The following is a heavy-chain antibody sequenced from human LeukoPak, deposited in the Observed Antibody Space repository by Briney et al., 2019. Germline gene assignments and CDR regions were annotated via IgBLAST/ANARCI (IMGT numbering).Heavy chain of an antibody. CDR2: INPSGGST. Sequence: GASVKVSCKAFGYTFTSYYMYWVRQAPGQGLEWMGIINPSGGSTTHAQKFQGRVTMTRDTSTSTVYMEVSSLRSEDTAVYYCARSERGWLADFWGQGTLVTVSS. CDR3: ARSERGWLADF. V-gene: IGHV1-46*01. J-gene: IGHJ4*02. CDR1: GYTFTSYY. D-gene: IGHD6-19*01.